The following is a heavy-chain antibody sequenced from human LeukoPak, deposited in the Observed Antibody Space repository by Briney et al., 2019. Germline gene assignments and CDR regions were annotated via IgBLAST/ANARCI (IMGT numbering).Heavy chain of an antibody. D-gene: IGHD2-15*01. CDR2: FYYSGST. V-gene: IGHV4-39*01. Sequence: SETLSLTCTVSGGSISSSSYYWGWVRQPPGKGLEWIGSFYYSGSTYYNPSLKSRVTISVDTSKNQFSLKLSSVTAADTAVYYCARHRALVVVAATRLGLVDYWGQGTLVTVSS. J-gene: IGHJ4*02. CDR3: ARHRALVVVAATRLGLVDY. CDR1: GGSISSSSYY.